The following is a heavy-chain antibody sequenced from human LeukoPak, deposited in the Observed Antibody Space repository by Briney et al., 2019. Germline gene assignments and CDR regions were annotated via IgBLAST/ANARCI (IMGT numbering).Heavy chain of an antibody. CDR3: ARHPFATPFDY. CDR1: GGSISNYY. CDR2: MYHTGHT. Sequence: SEALSLTCNVSGGSISNYYWSWIRQPPGKGLEWIGYMYHTGHTMYNSSLKSRVTMSLDTSKNHFSLRLSSVTAADTAVYYCARHPFATPFDYWGPGTLVTVSS. D-gene: IGHD2-15*01. J-gene: IGHJ4*02. V-gene: IGHV4-59*08.